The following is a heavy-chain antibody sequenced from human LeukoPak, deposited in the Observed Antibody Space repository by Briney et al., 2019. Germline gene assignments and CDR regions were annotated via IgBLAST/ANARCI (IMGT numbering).Heavy chain of an antibody. V-gene: IGHV4-61*02. CDR3: ARHSITAGTEYAFDI. CDR1: GGSISSGSYY. J-gene: IGHJ3*02. CDR2: IYTSGST. Sequence: PSQTLSLTCTVSGGSISSGSYYWSWIRQPAGKGLEWIGRIYTSGSTNYNPSLKSRVTISVDTAKNQFSLKLSSVTAADTAVYYCARHSITAGTEYAFDIWGQGTMVTVSS. D-gene: IGHD6-13*01.